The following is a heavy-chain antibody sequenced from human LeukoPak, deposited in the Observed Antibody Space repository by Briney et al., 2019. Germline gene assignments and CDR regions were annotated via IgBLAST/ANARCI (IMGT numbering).Heavy chain of an antibody. CDR2: IYYSGST. Sequence: SQTLSLTCAVSGGSISSGGYSWSWIRQPPGKGLEWIGYIYYSGSTNYNPSLESRVTISVDTSKNQFSLKLSSVTAADTAVYYCARFLGPAAMGYYYYYGMDVWGQGTTVTVSS. CDR1: GGSISSGGYS. V-gene: IGHV4-30-4*07. J-gene: IGHJ6*02. CDR3: ARFLGPAAMGYYYYYGMDV. D-gene: IGHD2-2*01.